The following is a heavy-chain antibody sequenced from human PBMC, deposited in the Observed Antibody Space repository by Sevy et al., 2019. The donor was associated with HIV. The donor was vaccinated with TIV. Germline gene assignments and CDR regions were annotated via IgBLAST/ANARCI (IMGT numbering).Heavy chain of an antibody. J-gene: IGHJ6*02. Sequence: ASVKVSCKASGGTFSKYAITWVRQAPGQGLEWMGGIIPIFGTANYAQKFQGRVTITEDESTSTAYMELSSLRSEDTAVYYCARDRGFSSTSEYGMDVWGQGTTVTVSS. CDR2: IIPIFGTA. CDR1: GGTFSKYA. CDR3: ARDRGFSSTSEYGMDV. V-gene: IGHV1-69*13. D-gene: IGHD2-2*01.